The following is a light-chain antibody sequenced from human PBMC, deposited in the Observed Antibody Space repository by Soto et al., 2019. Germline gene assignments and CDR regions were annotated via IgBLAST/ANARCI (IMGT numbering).Light chain of an antibody. CDR2: GAS. Sequence: EIVLTQSPCTLSLSPGERATLSCRASQSIGGNLAWYQQKPGQAPRLLIYGASGRATGIPDRFSSSGSGTDFTLTISRLEPEDFAVYYCQQYTRSLITFGQGTRLEIK. V-gene: IGKV3-20*01. J-gene: IGKJ5*01. CDR3: QQYTRSLIT. CDR1: QSIGGN.